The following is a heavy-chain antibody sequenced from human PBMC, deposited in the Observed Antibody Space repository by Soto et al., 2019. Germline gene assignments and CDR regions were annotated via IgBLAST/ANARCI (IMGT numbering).Heavy chain of an antibody. CDR3: TRLGTTMIPDY. D-gene: IGHD3-22*01. CDR1: GFTFSGSA. CDR2: IRSKANSYAT. Sequence: PGGSLRLSCAASGFTFSGSAMHWVRQASGKGLEWVGRIRSKANSYATAYAASVKGRFTISRDDSKNTAYLQMNSLKTEDTAVYYCTRLGTTMIPDYWGQGPLVTVSS. V-gene: IGHV3-73*01. J-gene: IGHJ4*02.